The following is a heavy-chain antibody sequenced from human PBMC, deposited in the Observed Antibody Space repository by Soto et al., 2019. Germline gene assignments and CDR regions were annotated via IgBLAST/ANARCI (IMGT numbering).Heavy chain of an antibody. J-gene: IGHJ4*02. V-gene: IGHV3-48*02. CDR1: GFRFSTYS. Sequence: GGSLRLSCAASGFRFSTYSMNWVRQAPGKGLEWVSFISSSGDTIHYADSVKGRFTVSRDNAKNSLYLQMNSLRDEDTAVYYCARDHYCSGDTCYLISFDYWGQGTQVTVSS. CDR2: ISSSGDTI. D-gene: IGHD2-15*01. CDR3: ARDHYCSGDTCYLISFDY.